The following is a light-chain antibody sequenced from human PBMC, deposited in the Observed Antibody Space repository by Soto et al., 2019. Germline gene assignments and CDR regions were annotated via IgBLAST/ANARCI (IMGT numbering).Light chain of an antibody. CDR2: SNN. V-gene: IGLV1-44*01. CDR3: AAWDDSLNGVV. J-gene: IGLJ2*01. Sequence: QSVLTQPPSASGTPGQRVTISCSGSSSNIGSNTVNWYQQLPGTAPKLLIYSNNQRPSGVPDRFSGSKPGTSASLAISGLESEDQPDYNCAAWDDSLNGVVFGGGTKLTVL. CDR1: SSNIGSNT.